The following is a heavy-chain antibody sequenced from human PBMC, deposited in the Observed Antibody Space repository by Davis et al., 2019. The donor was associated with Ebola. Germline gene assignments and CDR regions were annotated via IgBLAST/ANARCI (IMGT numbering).Heavy chain of an antibody. V-gene: IGHV1-3*01. CDR1: GYSFATYS. D-gene: IGHD4-17*01. J-gene: IGHJ4*02. CDR2: INAGSGYT. CDR3: ARETDYGHFDY. Sequence: AASVKVSCKASGYSFATYSIHWVRQAPGQRLEYMGWINAGSGYTHYSQNFQGRLTISRDTSTYTLYMEMSSLTSEDTAVYYCARETDYGHFDYWGQGTLVTVSS.